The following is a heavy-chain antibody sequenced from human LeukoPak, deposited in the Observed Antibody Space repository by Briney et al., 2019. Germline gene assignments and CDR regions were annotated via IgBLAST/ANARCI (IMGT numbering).Heavy chain of an antibody. D-gene: IGHD3-22*01. CDR1: GFTFSDYY. CDR2: ISSSGSTI. Sequence: GGSLRLSCAASGFTFSDYYMSWIRQAPGKGLEWVSYISSSGSTIYYADSVKGRFTISRDNAKNSLYLQMNSLRAEDTAVYYCARVDSSGYAVRSYYFDYWGQGTLVTVSS. J-gene: IGHJ4*02. CDR3: ARVDSSGYAVRSYYFDY. V-gene: IGHV3-11*01.